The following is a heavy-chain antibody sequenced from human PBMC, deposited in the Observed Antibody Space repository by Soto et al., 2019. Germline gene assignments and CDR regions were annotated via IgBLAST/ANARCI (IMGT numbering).Heavy chain of an antibody. CDR1: GYTFTGYY. Sequence: GASVKVSCKASGYTFTGYYVHWVREAPGQGLEWMGFINPETGGTSYAQKFQGRVTLSRDTSINTAYLELSRLRFDDAAVYFCAAGHDSQDYYDSSGYPDAFDIWGQGTMVTV. D-gene: IGHD3-22*01. CDR3: AAGHDSQDYYDSSGYPDAFDI. J-gene: IGHJ3*02. V-gene: IGHV1-2*02. CDR2: INPETGGT.